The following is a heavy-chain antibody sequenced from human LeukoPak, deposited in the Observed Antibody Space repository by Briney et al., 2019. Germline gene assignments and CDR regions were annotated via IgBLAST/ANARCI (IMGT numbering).Heavy chain of an antibody. V-gene: IGHV3-30*02. CDR1: GFTFSSYG. CDR3: AKGPHSSSHAWSFDY. D-gene: IGHD6-6*01. Sequence: GGSLRLSCAASGFTFSSYGMHWVRQAPGKGLEWVAFIRYDGSNKYYADSVKGRFTISRDNSKNTLYLQMNSLRAEDTAVYYCAKGPHSSSHAWSFDYWGQGTLVTVSS. J-gene: IGHJ4*02. CDR2: IRYDGSNK.